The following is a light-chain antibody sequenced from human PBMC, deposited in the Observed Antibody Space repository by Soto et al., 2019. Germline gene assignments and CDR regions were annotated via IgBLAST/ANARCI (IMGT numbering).Light chain of an antibody. Sequence: QSALTQPASVSGSPGQSITISCTGTSSDIGAYDYVSWYQQHPGKAPKLMIFEVSDRPSGASIRFSGSKSGNTASLTISGLLTEDEADYYCQTYDSTLSGLHVVFGGGTKLTVL. CDR2: EVS. CDR1: SSDIGAYDY. CDR3: QTYDSTLSGLHVV. V-gene: IGLV2-14*01. J-gene: IGLJ2*01.